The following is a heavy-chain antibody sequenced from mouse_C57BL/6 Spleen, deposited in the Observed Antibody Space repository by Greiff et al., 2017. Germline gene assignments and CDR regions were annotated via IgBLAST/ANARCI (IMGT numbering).Heavy chain of an antibody. J-gene: IGHJ1*03. CDR2: IYPGSGST. V-gene: IGHV1-55*01. D-gene: IGHD2-4*01. Sequence: QVQLQQPGAELVKPGASVKMSCKASGYTFTGYWITWVKQRPGQGLEWVGDIYPGSGSTNYNEKFKSKATLTVDTSSSTAYMQLSSLTSEDSAVYYCARRGDDDGGYFDVWGKGTTVTVSS. CDR1: GYTFTGYW. CDR3: ARRGDDDGGYFDV.